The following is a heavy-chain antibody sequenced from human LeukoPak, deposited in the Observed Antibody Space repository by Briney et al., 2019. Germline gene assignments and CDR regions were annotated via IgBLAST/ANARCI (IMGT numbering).Heavy chain of an antibody. V-gene: IGHV4-39*01. CDR3: GRHVSNGWDYHYSLDV. D-gene: IGHD6-19*01. CDR2: AYYTGEI. Sequence: SETLSLTCTVSGGSVASSGCYWGWIRQPPGKGLEWVGSAYYTGEIYSTPSLKSRLTISVDTSKNQFALTLTSVTAADTAVYYCGRHVSNGWDYHYSLDVWGQGTTVTVSS. J-gene: IGHJ6*02. CDR1: GGSVASSGCY.